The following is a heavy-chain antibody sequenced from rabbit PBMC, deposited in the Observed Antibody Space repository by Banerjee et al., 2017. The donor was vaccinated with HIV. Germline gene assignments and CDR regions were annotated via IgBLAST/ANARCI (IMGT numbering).Heavy chain of an antibody. CDR3: ARDGYAGYGPLYYFNL. Sequence: QEQLVESGGGLVQPEGSLTLKCTASGFSFSSGHYMWWVRQTPGKGLEWIGCIYAGSSGSTYYASWAKGRFTISKTSSTTVTLQMTSLTAADTATYFCARDGYAGYGPLYYFNLWGPGHPGHRL. J-gene: IGHJ4*01. V-gene: IGHV1S45*01. CDR1: GFSFSSGHY. CDR2: IYAGSSGST. D-gene: IGHD7-1*01.